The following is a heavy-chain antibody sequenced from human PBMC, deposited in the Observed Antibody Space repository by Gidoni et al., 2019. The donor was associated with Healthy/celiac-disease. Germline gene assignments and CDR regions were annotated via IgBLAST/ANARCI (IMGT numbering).Heavy chain of an antibody. V-gene: IGHV3-15*01. D-gene: IGHD3-16*01. Sequence: EVQLVESGGGLVKPGGSLRLSCAASGFTFSTAWMSWVRQAPGKGLEWVGRIKSKTDGGTTDYAAPVKGRFTISRDDSKNTLYLQMNSLKTEDTAVYYCTTSLGSRGGLDYYYGMDVWGQGTTVTVSS. CDR3: TTSLGSRGGLDYYYGMDV. CDR2: IKSKTDGGTT. CDR1: GFTFSTAW. J-gene: IGHJ6*02.